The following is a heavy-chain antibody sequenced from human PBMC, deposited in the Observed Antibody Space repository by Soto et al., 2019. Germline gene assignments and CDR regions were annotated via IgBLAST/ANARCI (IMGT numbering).Heavy chain of an antibody. CDR2: ISYDGSNK. V-gene: IGHV3-30*18. CDR1: GFTFSSYG. CDR3: AKDLVPAAPGGMDV. D-gene: IGHD2-2*01. Sequence: GGSLRLSCAASGFTFSSYGMHWVRQAPGKGLEWVAVISYDGSNKYYADSVKGRFTISRDNSKNTLYLQMNSLRAEDTAVYYCAKDLVPAAPGGMDVWGQGTTVTVSS. J-gene: IGHJ6*02.